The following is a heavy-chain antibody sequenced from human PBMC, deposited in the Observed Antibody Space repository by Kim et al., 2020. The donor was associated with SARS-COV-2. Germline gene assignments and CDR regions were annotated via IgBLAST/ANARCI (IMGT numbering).Heavy chain of an antibody. D-gene: IGHD3-3*01. CDR1: GYTLTELS. CDR3: ATATGFGVANWFDP. CDR2: FDPEDGET. J-gene: IGHJ5*02. V-gene: IGHV1-24*01. Sequence: VKVSCKVSGYTLTELSIHWVRQAPGKGLEWMGGFDPEDGETIYAQKFQGRVAMTEDTSTDTAYMEVSSLRSEDTAVYYCATATGFGVANWFDPWGQGT.